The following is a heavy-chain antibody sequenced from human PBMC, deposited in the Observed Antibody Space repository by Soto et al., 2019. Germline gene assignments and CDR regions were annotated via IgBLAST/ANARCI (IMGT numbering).Heavy chain of an antibody. V-gene: IGHV4-59*01. CDR3: ARGAAASSHAFDI. J-gene: IGHJ3*02. CDR2: IYYTGNT. CDR1: GGSTSSYF. D-gene: IGHD6-13*01. Sequence: ASETLSLTCTVSGGSTSSYFWSWIRLPQGRGLEWIGYIYYTGNTNYNPYLKSRVTISVDTFNSQFSLRLSSVTAADTAVYYCARGAAASSHAFDIWGQGTMVSVS.